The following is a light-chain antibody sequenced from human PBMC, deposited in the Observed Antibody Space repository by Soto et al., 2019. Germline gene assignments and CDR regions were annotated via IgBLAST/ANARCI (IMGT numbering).Light chain of an antibody. CDR2: SNN. Sequence: QPVLTQPPSASGTPGQRVTISCSGSSSNIGSNYVYWYQQLPGTAPKLLIYSNNQRPSGVPDRFSGSKSGTSASLAISGRRSEDEADYYCAAWDDSLSGVVFGGGTKLTVL. J-gene: IGLJ2*01. CDR1: SSNIGSNY. V-gene: IGLV1-47*02. CDR3: AAWDDSLSGVV.